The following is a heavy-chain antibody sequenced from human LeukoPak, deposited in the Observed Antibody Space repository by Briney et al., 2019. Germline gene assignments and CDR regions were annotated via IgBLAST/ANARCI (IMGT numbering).Heavy chain of an antibody. D-gene: IGHD3-9*01. V-gene: IGHV3-23*01. CDR3: AKWGDYDVLAGYYVSDF. Sequence: GGSLRLSCAASGFIFSNYAMYWVRQAPGEGLEWVSAISGRSDNTYYADSVKGRFTLSRDSSKNTLYLQMNSLRADDTAVYYCAKWGDYDVLAGYYVSDFWGQGTLVTVSS. J-gene: IGHJ4*02. CDR1: GFIFSNYA. CDR2: ISGRSDNT.